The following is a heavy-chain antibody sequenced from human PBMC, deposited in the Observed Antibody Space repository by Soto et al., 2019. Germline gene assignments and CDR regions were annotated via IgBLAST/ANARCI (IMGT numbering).Heavy chain of an antibody. Sequence: QVQLVESGGGVVQPGRSLRLSCAASGFTFSSYAMHWVRQAPGKGLEWVAVISYDGSNKYYADSVKGRFTISRDNSNNTLYLQMNSLRAEDTAVYYCARVGIAVAGYYYGMDVWGQGTTVTVSS. V-gene: IGHV3-30-3*01. J-gene: IGHJ6*02. CDR2: ISYDGSNK. CDR1: GFTFSSYA. CDR3: ARVGIAVAGYYYGMDV. D-gene: IGHD6-19*01.